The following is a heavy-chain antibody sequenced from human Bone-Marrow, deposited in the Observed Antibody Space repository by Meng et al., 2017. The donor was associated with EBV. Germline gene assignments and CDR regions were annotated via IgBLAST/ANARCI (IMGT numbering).Heavy chain of an antibody. CDR1: GGSLSGFS. V-gene: IGHV4-34*01. D-gene: IGHD3-9*01. Sequence: QGHLQQGGSGLLKPSETLSLTCVVNGGSLSGFSWSWIRQAPGKGLEWIGEIKHSGSTNYNPSLKNRVTISVDPSKNQFSLRLSSVTAADTAVYYCTRATGGSTGYFRWGQGTLVTVSS. J-gene: IGHJ4*02. CDR3: TRATGGSTGYFR. CDR2: IKHSGST.